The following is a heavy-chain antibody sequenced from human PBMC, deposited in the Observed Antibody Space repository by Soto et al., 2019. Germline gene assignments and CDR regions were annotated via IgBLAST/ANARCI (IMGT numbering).Heavy chain of an antibody. Sequence: QVQLQESGPGLVKPSQTLSLTCTVSGGSISSGGYYWSWIRQHPGKGLEWIGYIYYSGSTYYNPSLKSRVTISVDTSKNQFSLKLSSVTAADTAVYYCVRDQRVVVAATPMYYYYGMDVWGQGTTVTVSS. CDR1: GGSISSGGYY. CDR3: VRDQRVVVAATPMYYYYGMDV. CDR2: IYYSGST. V-gene: IGHV4-31*03. D-gene: IGHD2-15*01. J-gene: IGHJ6*02.